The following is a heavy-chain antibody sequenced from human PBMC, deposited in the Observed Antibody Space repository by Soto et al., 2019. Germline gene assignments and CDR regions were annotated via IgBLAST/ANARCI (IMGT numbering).Heavy chain of an antibody. CDR1: GGSFSGYY. V-gene: IGHV4-34*01. D-gene: IGHD1-26*01. Sequence: QVQLQQWGAGLLKPSETLSLNCAVYGGSFSGYYWSWIRQPPGKGLEWIGEINHRGSINYNPSLTSRVSMSGNTSKNQLFVELNSVTSAATAVVYCVRGSRMMIPTASGRDYSFHGLDVWGQGTEVTVSS. J-gene: IGHJ6*02. CDR2: INHRGSI. CDR3: VRGSRMMIPTASGRDYSFHGLDV.